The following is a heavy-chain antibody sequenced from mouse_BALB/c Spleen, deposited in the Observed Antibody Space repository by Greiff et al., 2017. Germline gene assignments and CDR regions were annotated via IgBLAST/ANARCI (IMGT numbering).Heavy chain of an antibody. Sequence: EVQLQQSGPELVKPGASVKMSCKASGYTFTSYVMHWVKQKPGQGLEWIGHINPCNDGTNYNEKFKGKATLTSDTSSSTAYMELSSLTSEASAVYYCARCGNGNDAFDYWGQGTTLTVSS. V-gene: IGHV1-14*01. CDR1: GYTFTSYV. CDR2: INPCNDGT. CDR3: ARCGNGNDAFDY. J-gene: IGHJ2*01. D-gene: IGHD2-2*01.